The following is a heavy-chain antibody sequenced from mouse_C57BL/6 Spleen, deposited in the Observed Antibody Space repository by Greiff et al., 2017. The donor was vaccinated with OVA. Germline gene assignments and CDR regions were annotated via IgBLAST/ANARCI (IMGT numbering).Heavy chain of an antibody. CDR2: INPGSGGT. J-gene: IGHJ2*01. D-gene: IGHD1-1*01. V-gene: IGHV1-54*01. CDR1: GYAFTNYL. CDR3: ARSQSTVVPFDY. Sequence: QVQLQQSGAELVRPGTSVKVSCKASGYAFTNYLIEWVKQRPGQGLEWIGVINPGSGGTNYNEKFKGKATLTADKSSSTAYMQLRSLTSEDSAVYFCARSQSTVVPFDYWGQGTTLTVSS.